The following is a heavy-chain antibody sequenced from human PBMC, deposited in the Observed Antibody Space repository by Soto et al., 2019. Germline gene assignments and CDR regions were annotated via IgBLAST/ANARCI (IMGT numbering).Heavy chain of an antibody. CDR1: GGSFSGYY. CDR3: ARGGQLKTPLTTLNY. Sequence: QVQLQQWGAGLLKPSETLSLTCAVYGGSFSGYYWSWIRQPPGKGLEWIGEINHSGSTNYNPSLKRRVTISVDTSKNQFSLKLTSVTAADTAVYYCARGGQLKTPLTTLNYWGQGTLVTVSS. J-gene: IGHJ4*02. CDR2: INHSGST. V-gene: IGHV4-34*01. D-gene: IGHD4-17*01.